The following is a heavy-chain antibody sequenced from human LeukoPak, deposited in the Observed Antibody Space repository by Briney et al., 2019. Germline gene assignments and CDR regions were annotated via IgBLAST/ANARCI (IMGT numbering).Heavy chain of an antibody. CDR3: ARDRYGDYGHDY. CDR1: GGSIGTYY. J-gene: IGHJ4*02. Sequence: SETLSLTCTVSGGSIGTYYWTWIRQPAGKGLEGIGRFHTSGSTNYNPSLKSRVTMSVDTSKNQLSLKLISVTAADTAVDYCARDRYGDYGHDYWGQGTLVTVSS. CDR2: FHTSGST. D-gene: IGHD4-17*01. V-gene: IGHV4-4*07.